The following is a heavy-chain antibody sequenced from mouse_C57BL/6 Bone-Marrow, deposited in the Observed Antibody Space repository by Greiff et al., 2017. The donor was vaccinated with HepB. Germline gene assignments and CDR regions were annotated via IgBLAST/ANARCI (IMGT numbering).Heavy chain of an antibody. V-gene: IGHV14-4*01. CDR2: IDPENGDT. CDR1: GFNIKDDS. CDR3: TTHSNYPYYVDY. Sequence: VQLQQSGAELVRPGASVKLSCTASGFNIKDDSMHWVKQRPEQGLEWIGWIDPENGDTEYASKFQGKATITADTSSNTAYLQRSSLTSEDTAVYYCTTHSNYPYYVDYWGQGTTLTVSS. D-gene: IGHD2-5*01. J-gene: IGHJ2*01.